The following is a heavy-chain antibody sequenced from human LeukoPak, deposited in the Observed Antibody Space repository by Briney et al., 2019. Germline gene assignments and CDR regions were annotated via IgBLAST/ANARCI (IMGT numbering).Heavy chain of an antibody. V-gene: IGHV4-30-2*01. D-gene: IGHD5-24*01. J-gene: IGHJ4*02. CDR2: IYHSGST. CDR1: GGSISSGGYS. Sequence: SETLSLTCAVSGGSISSGGYSWSWIRQPPGRGLEWIGYIYHSGSTYYNPSLKSRVTISVDTSKNQFSLKLSSVTAADTAVYYCARVRGSNYRPRYFDYWGQGTLVTVSS. CDR3: ARVRGSNYRPRYFDY.